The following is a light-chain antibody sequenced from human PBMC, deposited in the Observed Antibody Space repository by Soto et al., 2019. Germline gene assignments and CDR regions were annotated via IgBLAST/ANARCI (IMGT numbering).Light chain of an antibody. CDR1: QSISNW. J-gene: IGKJ2*01. CDR2: KAS. Sequence: DIQMTQSPSTLSASVGDRVTITCRASQSISNWVAWYQQKPGKAPKLLIYKASSLESGVPSRFSGSGSGTEFTLTISSLQPDDFATYYCQQYNSYPYTVGQGTKMEIK. V-gene: IGKV1-5*03. CDR3: QQYNSYPYT.